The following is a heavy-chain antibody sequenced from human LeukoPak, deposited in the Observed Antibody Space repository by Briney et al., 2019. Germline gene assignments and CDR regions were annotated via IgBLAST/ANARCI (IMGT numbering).Heavy chain of an antibody. J-gene: IGHJ6*02. CDR1: GFTFGDHA. CDR3: TSGPIQLWLYYGMDV. CDR2: IRSKAYGGTT. Sequence: GGSLRLSCTASGFTFGDHAMSWVRQAPGKGLEWVGFIRSKAYGGTTEYAASVKGRFTISRDDSKSIAYLQMNSLTTEDTAVYYCTSGPIQLWLYYGMDVWGQGTTVIVSS. V-gene: IGHV3-49*04. D-gene: IGHD5-18*01.